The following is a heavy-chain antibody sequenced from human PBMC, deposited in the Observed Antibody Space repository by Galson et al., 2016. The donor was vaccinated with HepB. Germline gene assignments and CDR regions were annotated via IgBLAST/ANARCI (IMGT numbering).Heavy chain of an antibody. CDR3: ARQGREKHTSRGNEYLAVAGD. CDR2: IDPSDSYT. V-gene: IGHV5-10-1*01. Sequence: QSGAEVKKPGESLRISCKGSGYTFTTYWISWVRQMPGKGLEWMGRIDPSDSYTNYNPSLQGHVTISTDKSISTAYLQWSSLKASDTAMYYCARQGREKHTSRGNEYLAVAGDWGQGTLVTVSS. CDR1: GYTFTTYW. J-gene: IGHJ4*02. D-gene: IGHD6-19*01.